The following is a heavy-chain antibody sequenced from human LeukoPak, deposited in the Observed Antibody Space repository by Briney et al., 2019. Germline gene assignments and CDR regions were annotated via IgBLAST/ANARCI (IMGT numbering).Heavy chain of an antibody. CDR2: ISEDGSAK. CDR3: ARYGAYDFNY. J-gene: IGHJ1*01. Sequence: GSLRLSCAASGFTFRNYWMSWVRQAPGKGLEWVAKISEDGSAKYHADSVSCRFTISRDNAKNSLYLQMNSLRAEDAALYYCARYGAYDFNYWGQGTLVTVSS. D-gene: IGHD5-12*01. V-gene: IGHV3-7*02. CDR1: GFTFRNYW.